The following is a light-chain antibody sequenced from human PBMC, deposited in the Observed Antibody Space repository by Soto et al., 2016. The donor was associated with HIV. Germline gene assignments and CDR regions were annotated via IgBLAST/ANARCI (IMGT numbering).Light chain of an antibody. Sequence: AIQMTQSPSSLSASVGDRVTITCRTSQDIRNDLGWYQHKPGKAPKLLIYAASSLQSGVPSRFSGSGSGTDFTLTISSLQPEDFATYYCLQHYNYPRTFGPRDQGGNQT. CDR3: LQHYNYPRT. CDR1: QDIRND. CDR2: AAS. J-gene: IGKJ1*01. V-gene: IGKV1-6*01.